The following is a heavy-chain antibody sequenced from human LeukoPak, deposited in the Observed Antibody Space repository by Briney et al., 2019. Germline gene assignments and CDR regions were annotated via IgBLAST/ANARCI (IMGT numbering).Heavy chain of an antibody. CDR1: GYTFTSYG. CDR3: ARDHYYDYYYGMDV. Sequence: GASVKVSCKASGYTFTSYGISWVRQAPGQGLEWMGWISAYNGNTNYAQKLQGRVTMTTDTSTSTAYMELRGLRSDDTAVYYCARDHYYDYYYGMDVWGQGTTVTVSS. D-gene: IGHD3-10*01. J-gene: IGHJ6*02. V-gene: IGHV1-18*01. CDR2: ISAYNGNT.